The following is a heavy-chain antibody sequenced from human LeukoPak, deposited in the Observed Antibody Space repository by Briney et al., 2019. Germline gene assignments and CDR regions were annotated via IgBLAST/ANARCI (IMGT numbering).Heavy chain of an antibody. CDR2: ISYDGSNK. CDR1: GFTFSSYG. J-gene: IGHJ6*02. D-gene: IGHD1-14*01. Sequence: GRSLRLSCAASGFTFSSYGVHWVRQAPGKGLEWVAVISYDGSNKYYADSVKGRFTISRDNSKNTLYLQMNSLRAEDTAVYYCAKEGTTRTPWGQGTTVTVSS. V-gene: IGHV3-30*18. CDR3: AKEGTTRTP.